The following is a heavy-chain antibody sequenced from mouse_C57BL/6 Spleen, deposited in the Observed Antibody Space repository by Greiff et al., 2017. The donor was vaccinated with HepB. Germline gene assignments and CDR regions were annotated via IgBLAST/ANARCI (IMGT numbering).Heavy chain of an antibody. CDR3: ARHRSYAMDY. CDR1: GFTFSSYT. V-gene: IGHV5-9*01. J-gene: IGHJ4*01. CDR2: ISGGGGNT. Sequence: DVKLVESGGGLVKPGGSLKLSCAASGFTFSSYTMSWVRQTPEKRLEWVATISGGGGNTYYPDSVKGRFTISRDNAKNTLYLQMSSLRSEDTALYYCARHRSYAMDYWGQGTSVTVSS.